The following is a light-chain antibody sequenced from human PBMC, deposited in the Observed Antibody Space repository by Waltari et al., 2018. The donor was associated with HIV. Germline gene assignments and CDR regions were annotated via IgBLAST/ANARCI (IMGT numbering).Light chain of an antibody. CDR3: QKYNSAPFT. CDR1: QGLGIF. Sequence: DVQMTQSPSSLSAFVGDRVTITCRASQGLGIFLAWFQQKPGKVPKLLISGASTLQSGVPSRFSGSGSGTDFALTISSLQPEDVASYYCQKYNSAPFTFGPGTKVDLK. V-gene: IGKV1-27*01. J-gene: IGKJ3*01. CDR2: GAS.